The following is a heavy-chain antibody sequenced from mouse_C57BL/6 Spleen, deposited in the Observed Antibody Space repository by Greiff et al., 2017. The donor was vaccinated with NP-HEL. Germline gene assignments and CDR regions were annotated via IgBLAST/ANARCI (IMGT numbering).Heavy chain of an antibody. J-gene: IGHJ4*01. CDR3: ARGGYGNYDAMDY. CDR2: IYPGDGDT. Sequence: QVQLKESGAELVKPGASVKISCKASGYAFSSYWMNWVKQRPGKGLEWIGQIYPGDGDTNYNGKFKGKATLTADKSSSTAYMQLSSLTSEDSAVYFCARGGYGNYDAMDYWGQGTSVTVS. CDR1: GYAFSSYW. V-gene: IGHV1-80*01. D-gene: IGHD2-1*01.